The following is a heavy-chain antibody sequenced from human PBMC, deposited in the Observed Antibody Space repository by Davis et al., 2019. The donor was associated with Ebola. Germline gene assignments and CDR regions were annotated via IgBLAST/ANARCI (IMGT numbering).Heavy chain of an antibody. CDR3: ARGRAYNWFDP. CDR2: INHSGRT. V-gene: IGHV4-34*01. J-gene: IGHJ5*02. D-gene: IGHD3-16*01. CDR1: GGSISSYY. Sequence: MPSETLSLTCTVSGGSISSYYWSWIRQPPGKGLEWIGEINHSGRTNYNPSLKSRVTISVDTSKNQFSLKLSSVTAADTAVYYCARGRAYNWFDPWGQGTLVTVSS.